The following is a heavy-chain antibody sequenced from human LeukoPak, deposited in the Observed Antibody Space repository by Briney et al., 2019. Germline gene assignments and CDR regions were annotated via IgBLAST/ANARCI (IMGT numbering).Heavy chain of an antibody. CDR2: IYHSGST. V-gene: IGHV4-38-2*01. CDR3: ARHPLIVVVPAAIGGNWYFDL. J-gene: IGHJ2*01. D-gene: IGHD2-2*02. CDR1: GYSIGSGYY. Sequence: SETLSLTCAVSGYSIGSGYYWGWIRQPPGKGLEWIGSIYHSGSTYYNPSLKSRVTISVDTSKNQFSLKLSSVTAADTAVYYCARHPLIVVVPAAIGGNWYFDLWGRGTLVTVSS.